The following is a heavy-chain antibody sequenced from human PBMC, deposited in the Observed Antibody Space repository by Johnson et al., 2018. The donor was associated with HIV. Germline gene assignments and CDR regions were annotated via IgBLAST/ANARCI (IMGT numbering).Heavy chain of an antibody. CDR2: ISYDGGDK. CDR3: AREYYGSGSDAFDI. Sequence: QEQLVESGGGLVQPGGSLRLSCAASGFTVSSNYMSWVRQAPAKGLEWVAIISYDGGDKDYADSVTGRFTISRDSSKNSLYLQMNSLRAEDTAVYYCAREYYGSGSDAFDIWGQGTMVTVSS. CDR1: GFTVSSNY. V-gene: IGHV3-30*03. D-gene: IGHD3-10*01. J-gene: IGHJ3*02.